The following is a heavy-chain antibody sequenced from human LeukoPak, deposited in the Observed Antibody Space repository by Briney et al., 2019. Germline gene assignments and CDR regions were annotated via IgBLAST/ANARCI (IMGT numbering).Heavy chain of an antibody. Sequence: ASVKVSCKASGYTFTSYGISWVRQAPGQGLEWMGWISSYNGNTNYAQKLQGRVTMTTDTSTTTAYMELKSLRSDDTAVYYCARDGRYSSSWQDYYYYYMDVWGKGTTVTISS. J-gene: IGHJ6*03. CDR3: ARDGRYSSSWQDYYYYYMDV. CDR1: GYTFTSYG. CDR2: ISSYNGNT. D-gene: IGHD6-13*01. V-gene: IGHV1-18*01.